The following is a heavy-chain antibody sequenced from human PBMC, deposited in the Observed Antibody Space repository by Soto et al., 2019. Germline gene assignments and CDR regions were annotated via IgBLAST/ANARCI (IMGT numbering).Heavy chain of an antibody. Sequence: GGSLRLSCAASGFTFSSYAMSWVRQAPGKGLEWVSYISSSSSTIYYADSVKGRFTISRDNAKNSLYRQMTGLRAEDTAVYYCARDIIFTLTIKGAFDIRGQGTTVTVSS. CDR1: GFTFSSYA. D-gene: IGHD3-16*01. CDR3: ARDIIFTLTIKGAFDI. J-gene: IGHJ3*02. CDR2: ISSSSSTI. V-gene: IGHV3-48*01.